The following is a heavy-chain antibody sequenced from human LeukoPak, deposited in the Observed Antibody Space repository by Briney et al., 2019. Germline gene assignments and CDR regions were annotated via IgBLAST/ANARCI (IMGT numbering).Heavy chain of an antibody. CDR3: ARGSDYGDYWSAIDGGQFDY. V-gene: IGHV1-69*13. Sequence: GALVKVSCKASGYTFTSYAISWVRQAPGQGLEWMGGIIPIFGTANYAQKFQGRVTITADESTSTAYMELSSLRSEDTAVYYCARGSDYGDYWSAIDGGQFDYWGQGTLVTVSS. D-gene: IGHD4-17*01. J-gene: IGHJ4*02. CDR2: IIPIFGTA. CDR1: GYTFTSYA.